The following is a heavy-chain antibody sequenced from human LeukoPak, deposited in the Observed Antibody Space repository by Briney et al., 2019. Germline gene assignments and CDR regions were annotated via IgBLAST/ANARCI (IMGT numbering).Heavy chain of an antibody. CDR2: INPNSGGT. J-gene: IGHJ3*02. CDR1: GYTFTGYY. CDR3: AGVLYCGGDCYPSDAFDI. D-gene: IGHD2-21*02. Sequence: ASVKVSCKASGYTFTGYYMHWVRQAPGQGLEWMGWINPNSGGTNYAQKFQGRVTMTRDTPISTAYMELSRLRSDDTAVYYCAGVLYCGGDCYPSDAFDIWGQGTMVTVSS. V-gene: IGHV1-2*02.